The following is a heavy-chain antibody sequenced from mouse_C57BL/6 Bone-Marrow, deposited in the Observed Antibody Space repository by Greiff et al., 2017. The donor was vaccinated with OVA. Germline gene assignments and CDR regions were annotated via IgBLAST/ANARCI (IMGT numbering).Heavy chain of an antibody. J-gene: IGHJ4*01. D-gene: IGHD2-2*01. CDR3: ARRSMVTTRERDYYAMDY. CDR1: GYTFTGYW. V-gene: IGHV1-9*01. Sequence: VQLQQSGAELMKPGASVKLSCKATGYTFTGYWIEWVKQRPGHGLEWIGEILPGSGSTNYNEKFKGKATFTADTSSNTAYMQLSSLTTEDSAIYYCARRSMVTTRERDYYAMDYWGQGTSVTVSS. CDR2: ILPGSGST.